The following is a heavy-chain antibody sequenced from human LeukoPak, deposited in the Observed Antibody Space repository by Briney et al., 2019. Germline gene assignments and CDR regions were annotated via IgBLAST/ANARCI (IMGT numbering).Heavy chain of an antibody. J-gene: IGHJ4*02. CDR2: INTDGTVT. CDR3: ATKQWLAPPPDS. D-gene: IGHD6-19*01. CDR1: GFTFSKYW. Sequence: GGSLRLSCAASGFTFSKYWMLWVRQAPGKGLVSVSRINTDGTVTTYADSVKGRFTVSRDNADNTMFLQMNSVRDEDTAVYYCATKQWLAPPPDSWGQGTPVTVPS. V-gene: IGHV3-74*01.